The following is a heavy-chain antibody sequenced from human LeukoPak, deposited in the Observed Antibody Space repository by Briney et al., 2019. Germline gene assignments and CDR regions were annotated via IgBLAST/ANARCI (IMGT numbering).Heavy chain of an antibody. CDR1: GGSISSYY. D-gene: IGHD6-19*01. CDR2: IHYSWGT. J-gene: IGHJ5*01. CDR3: ARGGSSDWLNWFDP. Sequence: PSETLSLTCTVSGGSISSYYWSWIRQPPGRRLEWIGYIHYSWGTNYSPSLKSRVTISVDTSKNQFSLKLNSVTAADTAVYYCARGGSSDWLNWFDPWGQGTLVTVSS. V-gene: IGHV4-59*01.